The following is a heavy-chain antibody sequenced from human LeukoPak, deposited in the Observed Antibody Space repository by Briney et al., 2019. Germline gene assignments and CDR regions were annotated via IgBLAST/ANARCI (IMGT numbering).Heavy chain of an antibody. CDR2: IYSGGTT. J-gene: IGHJ6*02. V-gene: IGHV3-53*01. CDR3: ARDRPRAV. Sequence: GGSLRLSCAASGFTVSSNYMSWVRQASGKGLEWASVIYSGGTTYYADSVKGRFTISRDNSKNTVYLQMNSLRAEDTAVYFCARDRPRAVWGQGTTVTVSS. CDR1: GFTVSSNY.